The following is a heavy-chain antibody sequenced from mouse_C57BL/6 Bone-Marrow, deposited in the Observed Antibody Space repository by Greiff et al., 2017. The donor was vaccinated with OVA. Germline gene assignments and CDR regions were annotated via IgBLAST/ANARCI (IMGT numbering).Heavy chain of an antibody. CDR3: ARPYYYGSLWFAY. V-gene: IGHV5-6*01. D-gene: IGHD1-1*01. CDR1: GFTFSSYG. CDR2: ISSGGSYT. J-gene: IGHJ3*01. Sequence: EVNVVESGGDLVKPGGSLKLSCAASGFTFSSYGMSWVRQTPDKRLEWVATISSGGSYTYYPDSVKGRFTISRDNAKNTLYLQMSSLKSEDTAMYYCARPYYYGSLWFAYWGQGTLVTVSA.